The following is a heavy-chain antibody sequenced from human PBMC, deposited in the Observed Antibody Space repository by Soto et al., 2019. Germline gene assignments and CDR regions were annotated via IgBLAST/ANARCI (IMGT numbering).Heavy chain of an antibody. D-gene: IGHD3-10*01. V-gene: IGHV3-15*01. CDR1: GFTFSNAW. CDR2: IKSKTDGGTT. CDR3: TTSRDRGTGAFDY. J-gene: IGHJ4*02. Sequence: GGSLRLSCAASGFTFSNAWMSWVRQAPGKGLEWVGRIKSKTDGGTTDYAAPVKGRFTISRDDSKNTLYLQMNSLKTEDKAVYYCTTSRDRGTGAFDYWGQGTLVTVSS.